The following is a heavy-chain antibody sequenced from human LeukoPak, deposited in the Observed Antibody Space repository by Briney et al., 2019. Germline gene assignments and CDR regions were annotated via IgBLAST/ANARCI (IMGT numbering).Heavy chain of an antibody. V-gene: IGHV4-39*01. CDR2: IYYSGST. Sequence: PSETLSLTCTVSGGSISSSSYYWGWIRQPPGKGLEWIGSIYYSGSTYYNPSLKSRVTISVDTSKNQFSLKLSSVTAADTAVYYCARRFRGGSYLGGEEDYFDYWGQGTLVTVSS. CDR1: GGSISSSSYY. CDR3: ARRFRGGSYLGGEEDYFDY. D-gene: IGHD1-26*01. J-gene: IGHJ4*02.